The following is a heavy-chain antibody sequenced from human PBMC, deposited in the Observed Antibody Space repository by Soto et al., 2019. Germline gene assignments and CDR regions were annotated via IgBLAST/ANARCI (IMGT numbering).Heavy chain of an antibody. Sequence: SETVSLTCTVSGGSISSGSYYWGWVGQPPGKWLEWIGSIYYSGNAYYNPSLKSRVAFSVDTSKNQFSLKVTSVTATDTALYYCARHKDTSRSYLLPDFWGQGTLVTVSS. V-gene: IGHV4-39*01. J-gene: IGHJ4*02. CDR1: GGSISSGSYY. CDR2: IYYSGNA. CDR3: ARHKDTSRSYLLPDF. D-gene: IGHD2-2*01.